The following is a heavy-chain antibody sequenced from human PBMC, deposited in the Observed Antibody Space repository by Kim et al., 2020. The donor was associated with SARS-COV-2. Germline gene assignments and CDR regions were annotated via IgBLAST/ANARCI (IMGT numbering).Heavy chain of an antibody. CDR1: GFTVSSNY. Sequence: GGSLRLSCAASGFTVSSNYMSWVRQAPGKGLEWVSAIYSGGSTYYADSVKGRITISRENSKNTPYLQMNSLRAEDTAVYYCARETHHTGSRWGQGTLVTVSS. V-gene: IGHV3-53*01. D-gene: IGHD1-26*01. CDR3: ARETHHTGSR. J-gene: IGHJ4*02. CDR2: IYSGGST.